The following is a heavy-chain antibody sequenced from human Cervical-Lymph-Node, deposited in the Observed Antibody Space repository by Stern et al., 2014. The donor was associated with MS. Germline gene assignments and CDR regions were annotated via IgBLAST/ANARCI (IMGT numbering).Heavy chain of an antibody. V-gene: IGHV1-46*04. CDR3: ARSGLGGAVGS. J-gene: IGHJ5*02. CDR1: GYSFTRYD. Sequence: QVQLVQSGAEVKQPGASVKVSCKTSGYSFTRYDIHWVRQAPGQGLEWMCLIVRCCGSTTYAQTWQGRVSMTRDTAATTVYMELRSLRSEDTAVYYCARSGLGGAVGSWGQGTLVTVSA. CDR2: IVRCCGST. D-gene: IGHD3-10*01.